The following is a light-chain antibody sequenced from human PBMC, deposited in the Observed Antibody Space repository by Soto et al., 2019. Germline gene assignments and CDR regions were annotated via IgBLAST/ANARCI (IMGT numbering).Light chain of an antibody. J-gene: IGKJ1*01. CDR3: QQYNNWWT. V-gene: IGKV3-15*01. CDR2: GSS. CDR1: QSDSSN. Sequence: EMVMTQSPATLSVSPGERATLSCRASQSDSSNLAWYQQKPGQAPRLLISGSSTRATGIPARFSGSGSGTEFTLTISSLQSEDFAVYYCQQYNNWWTFGQGTKVDSK.